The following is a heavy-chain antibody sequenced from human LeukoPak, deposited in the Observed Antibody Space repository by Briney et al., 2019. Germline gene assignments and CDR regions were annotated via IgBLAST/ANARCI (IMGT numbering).Heavy chain of an antibody. D-gene: IGHD3-9*01. Sequence: SETLSLTCTVSGGSISSSSYSWGWIRQPPGKGLEWIGNIYYSGSTFYNPSLKSRVTISLDTSKHQFSLKLTSVTVADTAVYYCAREWDTSSFDPRASGDYWGQGTPVTVSS. CDR1: GGSISSSSYS. CDR3: AREWDTSSFDPRASGDY. V-gene: IGHV4-39*07. CDR2: IYYSGST. J-gene: IGHJ4*02.